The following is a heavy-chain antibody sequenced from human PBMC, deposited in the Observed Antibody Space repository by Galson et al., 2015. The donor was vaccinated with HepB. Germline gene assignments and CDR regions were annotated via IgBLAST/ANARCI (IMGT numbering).Heavy chain of an antibody. J-gene: IGHJ5*02. D-gene: IGHD3-3*01. Sequence: SLRLSCAASGFTFSNYGMHWVRQAPGKGLEWVAVIWYDGISKLYGDSVKGRFSISRDNSNNTLYLQMDSLRVDDTAVYYCARGGLWSGINWFDPWGQGTLVTVSS. CDR2: IWYDGISK. CDR1: GFTFSNYG. V-gene: IGHV3-33*01. CDR3: ARGGLWSGINWFDP.